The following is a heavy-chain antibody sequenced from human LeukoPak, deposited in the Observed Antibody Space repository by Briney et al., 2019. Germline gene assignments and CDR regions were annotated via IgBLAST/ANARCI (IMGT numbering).Heavy chain of an antibody. CDR1: GFTFSTYA. Sequence: GGCLRLSCAASGFTFSTYAMNWVRQAPGKGLEWVSAISGSGGSTYYADSVKGRFTISRDNSKNTLYLQMNSLRAEDTAVYYCAKDGDPYYGDYAPYYFDYWGQGTLVTVSS. D-gene: IGHD4-17*01. J-gene: IGHJ4*02. CDR2: ISGSGGST. CDR3: AKDGDPYYGDYAPYYFDY. V-gene: IGHV3-23*01.